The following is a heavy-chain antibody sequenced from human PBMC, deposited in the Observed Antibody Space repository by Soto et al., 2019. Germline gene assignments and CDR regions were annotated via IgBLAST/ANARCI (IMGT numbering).Heavy chain of an antibody. V-gene: IGHV3-53*01. Sequence: EVQLVESGGGFIQPGGSLRLSCAASGFTVSSNYMTWVRQAPGKGLEWVSVIYSGGSTYYADSVKGRFTISRDNSKNTLYLQMNSPRAEDTAVYYCARDFVVIAAAGSFYYYGMDVWGQGTTVTVSS. CDR2: IYSGGST. CDR1: GFTVSSNY. D-gene: IGHD6-13*01. CDR3: ARDFVVIAAAGSFYYYGMDV. J-gene: IGHJ6*02.